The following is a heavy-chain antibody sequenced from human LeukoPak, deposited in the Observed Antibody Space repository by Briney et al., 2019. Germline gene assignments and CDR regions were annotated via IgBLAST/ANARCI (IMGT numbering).Heavy chain of an antibody. CDR2: INHSGST. Sequence: SETLSLTCAVYGGSFSGYYWSWIRQPPGKGREWIGEINHSGSTNYNPSLKSRVTISVDTSKNQFSLKLSSVTAADTAVYYCARAARKNWFDPWGQGTLVTVSS. CDR1: GGSFSGYY. V-gene: IGHV4-34*01. CDR3: ARAARKNWFDP. J-gene: IGHJ5*02.